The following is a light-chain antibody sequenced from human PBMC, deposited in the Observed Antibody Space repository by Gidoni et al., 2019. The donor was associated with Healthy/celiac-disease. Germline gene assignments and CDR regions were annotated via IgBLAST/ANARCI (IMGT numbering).Light chain of an antibody. Sequence: DIQMTQSPSSLSASVGDRVTITCQASQDISNYLNWYQQKPGKDPKLLIYDASNLETGVPSRFSGSGSGTDFTFTISSLQHEDIATYYCQQYDNLPSFTFGPGTKVDIK. J-gene: IGKJ3*01. CDR3: QQYDNLPSFT. CDR1: QDISNY. V-gene: IGKV1-33*01. CDR2: DAS.